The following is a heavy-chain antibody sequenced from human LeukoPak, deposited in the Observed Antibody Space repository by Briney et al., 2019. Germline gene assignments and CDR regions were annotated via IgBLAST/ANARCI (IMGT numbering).Heavy chain of an antibody. J-gene: IGHJ4*02. Sequence: GGTLRLSCAASGFTFSSYSMNWVRQAPGKGLEWVSYITFSSSIIYYADSVKGRFTISRDNAKNSLYLQMNSLRAEDTAVYYCARDRLHYGEYEKTFDYWGQGTLVSVSS. D-gene: IGHD4-17*01. CDR1: GFTFSSYS. CDR2: ITFSSSII. CDR3: ARDRLHYGEYEKTFDY. V-gene: IGHV3-48*01.